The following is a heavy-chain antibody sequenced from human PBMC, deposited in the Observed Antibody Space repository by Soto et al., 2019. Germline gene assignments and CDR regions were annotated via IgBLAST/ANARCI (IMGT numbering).Heavy chain of an antibody. J-gene: IGHJ4*02. CDR3: ARVDYRATYSSSCIDY. CDR2: IDWDDDK. D-gene: IGHD6-13*01. CDR1: GFSLSTSGMC. Sequence: GSGPTLVNPTQTLALTCTFSGFSLSTSGMCVSWIRQPPGKALEWLARIDWDDDKYYSTSLKTRLTISKDTSKNQVVLTMTNMDPVDTATYYCARVDYRATYSSSCIDYWGQGTLVTVSS. V-gene: IGHV2-70*11.